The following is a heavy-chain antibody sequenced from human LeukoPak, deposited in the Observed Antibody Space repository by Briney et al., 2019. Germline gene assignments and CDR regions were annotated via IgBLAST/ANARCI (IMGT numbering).Heavy chain of an antibody. CDR3: ARGRGAARTLRAFDI. V-gene: IGHV4-34*01. Sequence: PSETLSLTCAVYGGSFSGYYWSWIRQPPGKGLEWIGEINHSGSTNYNPSLKSRVTISVDTSKNQFSLKLSSVTAAGTAVYYCARGRGAARTLRAFDIWGQGTMVTVSS. CDR2: INHSGST. J-gene: IGHJ3*02. D-gene: IGHD6-6*01. CDR1: GGSFSGYY.